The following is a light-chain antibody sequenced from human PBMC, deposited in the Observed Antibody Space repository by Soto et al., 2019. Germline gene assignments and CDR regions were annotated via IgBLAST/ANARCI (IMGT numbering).Light chain of an antibody. Sequence: VLTQSPATLSLSPGERATLSCRASQSVSSYLAWYQQKPGQAPRLLIYDASNRATGIPARFSGSGSGTDFTLTISSLEPEDFAVYYCQQRSNWPITFGQGTRWRL. CDR2: DAS. J-gene: IGKJ5*01. V-gene: IGKV3-11*01. CDR3: QQRSNWPIT. CDR1: QSVSSY.